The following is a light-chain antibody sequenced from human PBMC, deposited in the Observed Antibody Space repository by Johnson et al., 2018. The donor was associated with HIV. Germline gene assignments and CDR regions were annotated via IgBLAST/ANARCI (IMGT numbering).Light chain of an antibody. J-gene: IGLJ1*01. V-gene: IGLV1-51*02. CDR2: ENN. CDR3: GTWDSRLSTYV. CDR1: SSNIGNNY. Sequence: QSVLTQPPSVSAAPGQKVTISCSGSSSNIGNNYVSWYQQLPGTAPKLLIYENNKRPSGIPDRFSGSKSGTSATLGITGLQTGDEAYYYCGTWDSRLSTYVFRSGTDVTGL.